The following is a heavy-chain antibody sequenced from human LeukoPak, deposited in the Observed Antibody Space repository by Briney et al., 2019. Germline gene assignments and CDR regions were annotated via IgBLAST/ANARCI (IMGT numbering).Heavy chain of an antibody. CDR2: IYYSGST. CDR3: AGIRVGAANFDY. Sequence: SETLPLTCTVSGGSISSYYWSWIRQPPGKGLEWIGYIYYSGSTNYNPSLKSRVTISVDTSKNQFSLKLSSVTAADTAVYYCAGIRVGAANFDYWGQGTLVTVSS. D-gene: IGHD2-15*01. J-gene: IGHJ4*02. V-gene: IGHV4-59*01. CDR1: GGSISSYY.